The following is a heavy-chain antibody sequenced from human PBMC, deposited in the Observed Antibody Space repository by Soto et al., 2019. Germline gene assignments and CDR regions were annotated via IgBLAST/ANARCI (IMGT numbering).Heavy chain of an antibody. D-gene: IGHD5-18*01. Sequence: GGSLRLSCAASGFTFSSSWMNWVRQAPGKGLEWVAGIKEDGSEKYYVDFVEGRFTISRDNVENSLYLQMNSLRGEDTAVYFCARDRGYSCFDYWGLGTLVTVSS. V-gene: IGHV3-7*01. J-gene: IGHJ4*02. CDR3: ARDRGYSCFDY. CDR2: IKEDGSEK. CDR1: GFTFSSSW.